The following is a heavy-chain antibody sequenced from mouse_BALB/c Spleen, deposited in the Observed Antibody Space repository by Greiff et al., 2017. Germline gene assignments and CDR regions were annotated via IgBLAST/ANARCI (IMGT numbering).Heavy chain of an antibody. D-gene: IGHD2-14*01. CDR1: GFTFTDYY. J-gene: IGHJ4*01. Sequence: EVQLVESGGGLVQPGGSLRLSCATSGFTFTDYYMRWVRQPPGKALEWLGFIRNKANGYTTEYSASVKGRFTISRDNSQSILYLQMNTLRAEDSATYYCARDRYEGYYYAMDYWGRGTSVTVSS. CDR2: IRNKANGYTT. CDR3: ARDRYEGYYYAMDY. V-gene: IGHV7-3*02.